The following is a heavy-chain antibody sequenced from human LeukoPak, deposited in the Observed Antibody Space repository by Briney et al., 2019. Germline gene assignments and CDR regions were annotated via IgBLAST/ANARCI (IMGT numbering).Heavy chain of an antibody. J-gene: IGHJ4*02. CDR1: GGTFTSYY. Sequence: ASVKVSCKASGGTFTSYYMHWVRQAPGQGLEWMGIINPSGGSTSYAQKFQGRVTMTRDMSTSTVYMELSSLRSEDTAVYYCARSASVRTYYFDYWGQGTLVAVSS. V-gene: IGHV1-46*01. D-gene: IGHD1-1*01. CDR3: ARSASVRTYYFDY. CDR2: INPSGGST.